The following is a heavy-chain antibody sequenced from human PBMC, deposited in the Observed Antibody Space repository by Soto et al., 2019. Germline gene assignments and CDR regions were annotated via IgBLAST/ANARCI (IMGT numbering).Heavy chain of an antibody. V-gene: IGHV1-18*01. CDR1: GYTFTNYG. D-gene: IGHD3-22*01. CDR2: ISGYSGNT. J-gene: IGHJ4*02. Sequence: QVQLVQSGAEVKKPGASVKVSSKASGYTFTNYGISWVRQAPGQGLEWMGWISGYSGNTNYAQKLQGRVTMTTDTSTSTAYMELRSLRTDDTAVYYCARLDSSGYVCLYWGQGTLVTVSS. CDR3: ARLDSSGYVCLY.